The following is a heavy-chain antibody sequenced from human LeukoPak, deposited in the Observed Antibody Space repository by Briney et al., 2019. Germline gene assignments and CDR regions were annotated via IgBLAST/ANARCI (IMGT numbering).Heavy chain of an antibody. CDR3: ASWNARTHGNDD. D-gene: IGHD1-1*01. CDR1: DGSFSGYY. J-gene: IGHJ4*02. Sequence: PSETLSLTCVVYDGSFSGYYWNWIRQPPGKGLEWIGEINHSGSTNYNPSLKGRVTISVDTSKRQFSLDLTSVTAADTAIYYCASWNARTHGNDDWGRGTLVTVSS. V-gene: IGHV4-34*01. CDR2: INHSGST.